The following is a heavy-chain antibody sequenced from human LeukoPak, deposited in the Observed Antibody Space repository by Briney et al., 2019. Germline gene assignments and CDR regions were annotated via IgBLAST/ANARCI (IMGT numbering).Heavy chain of an antibody. V-gene: IGHV3-33*01. J-gene: IGHJ4*02. CDR2: IWYDGSNK. Sequence: GGSLRLSCAASGFTFSSYGMHWVRQAPGKGLEWVAVIWYDGSNKYYADSVKGRFTISRDNSKNTLYLQMNSLRAEDTAVYYCARNSGSYLYYFDYWGQGTLVTVSS. D-gene: IGHD1-26*01. CDR3: ARNSGSYLYYFDY. CDR1: GFTFSSYG.